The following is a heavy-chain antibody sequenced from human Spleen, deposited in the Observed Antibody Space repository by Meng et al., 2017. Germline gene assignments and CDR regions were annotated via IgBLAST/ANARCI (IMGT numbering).Heavy chain of an antibody. D-gene: IGHD2-2*01. J-gene: IGHJ4*01. Sequence: QVQLVQSGAGVKKPGASGKVSCKATGYTFTDYDVNWGRQAAGQGLEWMGWMNPINGNTGYAQKFQGRVPMTRNTSITTAYMELSSLRSEDTAVYYCARFCRSSSCPDYWGHGTLVTVSS. CDR3: ARFCRSSSCPDY. V-gene: IGHV1-8*01. CDR2: MNPINGNT. CDR1: GYTFTDYD.